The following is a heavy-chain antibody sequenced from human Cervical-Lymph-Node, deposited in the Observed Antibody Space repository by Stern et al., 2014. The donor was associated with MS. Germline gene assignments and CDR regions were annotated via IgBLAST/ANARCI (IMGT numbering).Heavy chain of an antibody. CDR2: INPTGGST. CDR3: AREVTGHRLGMMDV. D-gene: IGHD2-21*02. CDR1: GSTFTSYY. J-gene: IGHJ6*02. Sequence: QVQLVESGAEVKKPGDSVRVSCKASGSTFTSYYMHWVRQAPGQGLEWMGIINPTGGSTSYAQKFQGRLTMTRDTSTSTVYMELSSLRSDDTAVYYCAREVTGHRLGMMDVWGQGTTVTVSS. V-gene: IGHV1-46*01.